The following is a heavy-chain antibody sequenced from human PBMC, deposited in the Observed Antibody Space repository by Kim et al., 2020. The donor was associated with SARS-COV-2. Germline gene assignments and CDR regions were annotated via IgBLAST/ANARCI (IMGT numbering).Heavy chain of an antibody. CDR3: ASLTGWSYYYYGMDV. V-gene: IGHV3-48*03. Sequence: GGSLRLSCAASGFTFSSYEMNWVRQAPGKGLEWVSYISSSGSTIYYADSVKGRFTISRDNAKNSLYLQMNSLRAEDTAVYYCASLTGWSYYYYGMDVWGQGTTVTVSS. D-gene: IGHD2-15*01. CDR1: GFTFSSYE. J-gene: IGHJ6*02. CDR2: ISSSGSTI.